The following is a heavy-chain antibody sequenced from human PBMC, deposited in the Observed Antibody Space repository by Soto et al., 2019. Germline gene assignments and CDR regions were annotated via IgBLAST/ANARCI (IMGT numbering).Heavy chain of an antibody. V-gene: IGHV1-24*01. Sequence: GASVKVSCKVSGYTLTELSMHWVRQAPGKGLEWMGGFDPEDGETIYAQKFQGRVTMTEDTSTDTAYMELSSLRSEDTAVYYCATDSRAXMITFGGANSPRGYFDYWGQGTLVTVSS. J-gene: IGHJ4*02. D-gene: IGHD3-16*01. CDR3: ATDSRAXMITFGGANSPRGYFDY. CDR2: FDPEDGET. CDR1: GYTLTELS.